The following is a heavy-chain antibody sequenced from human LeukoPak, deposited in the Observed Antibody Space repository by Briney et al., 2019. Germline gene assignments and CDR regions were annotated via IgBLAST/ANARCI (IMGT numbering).Heavy chain of an antibody. CDR1: GGSFSGYY. CDR2: INHSGST. D-gene: IGHD1/OR15-1a*01. Sequence: SETLSLTCAVYGGSFSGYYWNWIRQPPGKGLEWIGEINHSGSTNYNPSLKSRVTISVDTSKNQFSLKLSSVTAADTAVYYCASQNNYYYMDVWGKGTTVTVSS. CDR3: ASQNNYYYMDV. V-gene: IGHV4-34*01. J-gene: IGHJ6*03.